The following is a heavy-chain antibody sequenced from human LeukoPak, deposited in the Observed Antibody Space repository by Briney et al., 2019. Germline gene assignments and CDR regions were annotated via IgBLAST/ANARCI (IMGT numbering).Heavy chain of an antibody. CDR1: GSSINNNF. Sequence: PSETLSLTCTVSGSSINNNFWTWIRQPPGKGLEWIGHIYSTGSAYYNPSLKSRVLISGDTSKNQISLKLTSVTAADTAVYFCARHRDYDTWGHGTLVTVSS. CDR2: IYSTGSA. J-gene: IGHJ4*01. D-gene: IGHD3-16*01. CDR3: ARHRDYDT. V-gene: IGHV4-59*08.